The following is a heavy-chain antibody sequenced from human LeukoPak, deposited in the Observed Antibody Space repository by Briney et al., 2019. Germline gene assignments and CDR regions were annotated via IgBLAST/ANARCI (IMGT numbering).Heavy chain of an antibody. V-gene: IGHV3-48*01. J-gene: IGHJ6*03. CDR3: AMRGGYSSGWYMRGFYMDV. CDR2: ISNSSSTI. CDR1: GFTFSNYF. Sequence: GGSLRLSCAASGFTFSNYFMNWVRQAPGKGLEWVSYISNSSSTIYYPDSVKGRFTISRDNAKNSLYLQMNSLRAEDTAVYYCAMRGGYSSGWYMRGFYMDVWGKGTTVTVSS. D-gene: IGHD6-19*01.